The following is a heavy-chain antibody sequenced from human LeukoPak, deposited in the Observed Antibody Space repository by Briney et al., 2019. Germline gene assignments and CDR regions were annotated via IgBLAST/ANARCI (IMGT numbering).Heavy chain of an antibody. CDR2: IYYSGST. Sequence: SETLSLTCIVSGGSISSYYWSWIRQPPGKGLEWIGYIYYSGSTNYNPSLKSRVTISVDTSKNQFSLKLSSVTAADTAVYYCAREKGSGKQWLVDWGQGTLVTVSS. J-gene: IGHJ4*02. CDR3: AREKGSGKQWLVD. V-gene: IGHV4-59*12. CDR1: GGSISSYY. D-gene: IGHD6-19*01.